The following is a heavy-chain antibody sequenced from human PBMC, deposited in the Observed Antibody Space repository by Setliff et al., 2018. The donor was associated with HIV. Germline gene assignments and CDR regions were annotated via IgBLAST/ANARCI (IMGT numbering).Heavy chain of an antibody. D-gene: IGHD3-10*01. V-gene: IGHV4-34*01. J-gene: IGHJ6*03. CDR2: ISHTGNT. CDR3: ARHYYGSGSYYNPPPYYYYYMDV. CDR1: VGSFSGYY. Sequence: SETLSLTCAVYVGSFSGYYWSWIRQPPGKGLEWIGEISHTGNTYYNPSLKGRVTISVDTSKNQFSLKLSSVTAADTAVYYCARHYYGSGSYYNPPPYYYYYMDVWGKGTTVTVSS.